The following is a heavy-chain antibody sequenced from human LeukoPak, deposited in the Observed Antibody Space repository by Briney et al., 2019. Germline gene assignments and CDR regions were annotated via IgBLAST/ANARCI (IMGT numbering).Heavy chain of an antibody. J-gene: IGHJ4*02. CDR1: GCSISSYY. Sequence: PSQTLSLTCTVSGCSISSYYWSWIRQPPGKGLEWIGYISYSGSTNYNPSLNSRVTISVDTSKNQFSLKLSSVTAADTAVYYCARDMDSGPDFFDYWGLGTLVTVSS. D-gene: IGHD1-26*01. V-gene: IGHV4-59*01. CDR2: ISYSGST. CDR3: ARDMDSGPDFFDY.